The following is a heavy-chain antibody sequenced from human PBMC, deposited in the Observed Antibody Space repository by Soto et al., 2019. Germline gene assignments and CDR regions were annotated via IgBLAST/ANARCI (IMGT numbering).Heavy chain of an antibody. J-gene: IGHJ4*02. Sequence: TSETLSLTCTVSGGSISSGGYYWSWIRQHPGKGLEWIGYIYYSGSTNYNPSLKSRVTISVDTSKNQFSLKLSSVTAADTAVYYCARGPTMDRGVYSWGQGTLVTVSS. CDR2: IYYSGST. CDR1: GGSISSGGYY. V-gene: IGHV4-31*03. D-gene: IGHD3-10*01. CDR3: ARGPTMDRGVYS.